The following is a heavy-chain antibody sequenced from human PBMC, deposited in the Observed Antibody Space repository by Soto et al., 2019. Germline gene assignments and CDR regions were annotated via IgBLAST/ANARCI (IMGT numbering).Heavy chain of an antibody. CDR1: GFTFSIYA. CDR2: IYGSSSTM. V-gene: IGHV3-48*02. J-gene: IGHJ4*02. Sequence: PGGSLRLSCAASGFTFSIYAMSWVRQAPGKGLEWISYIYGSSSTMYYADSVKGRFSISRDNAKSSLYLQMNNLTHEDTAVYYCARDRPVDYWGQGTPVTVSS. CDR3: ARDRPVDY.